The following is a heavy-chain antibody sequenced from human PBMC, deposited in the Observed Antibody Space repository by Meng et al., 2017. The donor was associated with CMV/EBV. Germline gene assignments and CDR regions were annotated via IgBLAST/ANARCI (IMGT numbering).Heavy chain of an antibody. CDR2: ISASGST. Sequence: GESLKISCAASGFTFSNYAMSWVRQAPGKGLEWVSTISASGSTYYADSVKSRFTISRDNSKNTLYLQMNSLRAEDTAVYYCAGELPAAMCVWGQGTTVTVSS. D-gene: IGHD2-2*01. CDR3: AGELPAAMCV. V-gene: IGHV3-23*01. J-gene: IGHJ6*02. CDR1: GFTFSNYA.